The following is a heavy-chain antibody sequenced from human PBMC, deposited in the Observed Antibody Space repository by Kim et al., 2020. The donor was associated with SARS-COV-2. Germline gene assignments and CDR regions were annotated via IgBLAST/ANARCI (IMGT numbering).Heavy chain of an antibody. CDR3: ARLRYCTTTECFWFETHAFDI. Sequence: SETLSLNCLVSGGSISSSYYYWGWIRQPPGKGLEWIGGIEYSGSTYYNSSLKSRVTISVDTSMNQFSLRLSSVTAADTAVYYCARLRYCTTTECFWFETHAFDIWGQGTMVTVSS. CDR1: GGSISSSYYY. CDR2: IEYSGST. J-gene: IGHJ3*02. V-gene: IGHV4-39*01. D-gene: IGHD2-8*01.